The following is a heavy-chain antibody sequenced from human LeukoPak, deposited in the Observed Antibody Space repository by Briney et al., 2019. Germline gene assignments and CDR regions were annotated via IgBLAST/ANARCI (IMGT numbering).Heavy chain of an antibody. CDR2: ISGSGGST. CDR1: GFTFSSYA. V-gene: IGHV3-23*01. J-gene: IGHJ6*03. D-gene: IGHD2-2*01. CDR3: AKGAAIQGYYYYMDV. Sequence: PGGSLRLSCAVSGFTFSSYAMSWVRQAPWKGLEWVSAISGSGGSTYYADSVKGRFTISRDNSKNTLYLQMNSLRAEDTAVYYCAKGAAIQGYYYYMDVWGKGTTVTVSS.